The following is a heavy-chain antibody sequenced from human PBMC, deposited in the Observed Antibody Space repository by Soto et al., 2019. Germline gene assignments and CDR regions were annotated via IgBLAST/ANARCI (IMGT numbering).Heavy chain of an antibody. CDR2: IYYSGST. J-gene: IGHJ4*02. CDR1: GGSISSYY. CDR3: ARVNYYASSGYYPLLDY. D-gene: IGHD3-22*01. V-gene: IGHV4-59*01. Sequence: SETLSLTCTVSGGSISSYYWSWIRQPPGKGLEWIGYIYYSGSTNYNPSLKSRVTISVDTSKNQFSLKLSSVTAADTAVYYCARVNYYASSGYYPLLDYWGQGTLVTVSS.